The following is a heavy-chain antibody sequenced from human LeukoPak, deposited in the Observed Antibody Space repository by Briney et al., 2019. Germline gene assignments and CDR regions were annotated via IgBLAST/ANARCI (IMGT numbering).Heavy chain of an antibody. CDR3: AREGLKARVFFEFDY. V-gene: IGHV3-20*04. D-gene: IGHD3-3*01. CDR2: INWNGGST. CDR1: GFTFDDYG. J-gene: IGHJ4*02. Sequence: GGSLRLSCAASGFTFDDYGMSWVRQAPGKGLEWVSGINWNGGSTGYADSVKGRFTISRDNAKNSLYLQMNSLRAEDTVLYYCAREGLKARVFFEFDYWGQGTLVTVSS.